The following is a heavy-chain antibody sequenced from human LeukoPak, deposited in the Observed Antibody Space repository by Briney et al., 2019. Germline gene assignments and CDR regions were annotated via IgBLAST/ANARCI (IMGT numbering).Heavy chain of an antibody. Sequence: DPGGSLRLSCAASGFTFSSYWMHWVRQAPGKGLVWVSRISSDGSSTSYADSVKGRFTISRDNAKNTLYLQMNSPRAEDTAVYYCARSMIFPPDSFDYWGQGTLVTVSS. D-gene: IGHD3-22*01. CDR1: GFTFSSYW. V-gene: IGHV3-74*01. CDR2: ISSDGSST. J-gene: IGHJ4*02. CDR3: ARSMIFPPDSFDY.